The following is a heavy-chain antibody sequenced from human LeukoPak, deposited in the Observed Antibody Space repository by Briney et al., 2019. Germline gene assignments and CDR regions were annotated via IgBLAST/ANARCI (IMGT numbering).Heavy chain of an antibody. J-gene: IGHJ4*02. CDR3: ARDLEQWLLPLDY. D-gene: IGHD6-19*01. CDR2: ISSSSSYI. V-gene: IGHV3-21*01. Sequence: GGPLRLSYAASGFPFSRLSMNWVRQAPGKGLECVSSISSSSSYIYYADSVKGRFTISRDNAKNTLYLQMNSLRAEDTAVYYCARDLEQWLLPLDYWGQGTLVTVSS. CDR1: GFPFSRLS.